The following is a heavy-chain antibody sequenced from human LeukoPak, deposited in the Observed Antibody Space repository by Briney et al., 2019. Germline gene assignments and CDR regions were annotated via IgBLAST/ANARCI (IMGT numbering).Heavy chain of an antibody. CDR1: GGSISSYY. J-gene: IGHJ3*02. D-gene: IGHD4-17*01. V-gene: IGHV4-59*01. CDR2: IYYSGST. CDR3: ARVYGDYAQDAFDI. Sequence: SETLSLTCTVSGGSISSYYWSWIRQPPGKGLEWIGYIYYSGSTNYNPSLKSRVTISVDTSKNQFSLKLSSVTAADTAVYYCARVYGDYAQDAFDIWGQGTMVTVSS.